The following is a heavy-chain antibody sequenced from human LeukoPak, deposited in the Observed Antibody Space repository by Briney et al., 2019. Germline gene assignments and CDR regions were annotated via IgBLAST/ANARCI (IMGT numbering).Heavy chain of an antibody. CDR1: GGTFSSYA. J-gene: IGHJ4*02. CDR2: IIPIFGTA. Sequence: GASVKVSCKASGGTFSSYAISWVRQAPGQGLEWMGGIIPIFGTANYAQKFQGRVTITADESTSTAYMELNSLRSEDTAVYYCAREYYYGSGSYYSYFDYWGQGTLVTVSS. CDR3: AREYYYGSGSYYSYFDY. D-gene: IGHD3-10*01. V-gene: IGHV1-69*13.